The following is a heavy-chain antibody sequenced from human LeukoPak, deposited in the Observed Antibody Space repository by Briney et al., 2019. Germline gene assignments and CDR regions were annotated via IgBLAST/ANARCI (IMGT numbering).Heavy chain of an antibody. V-gene: IGHV4-31*03. CDR3: ARVPNYYGSGSSFDY. D-gene: IGHD3-10*01. CDR1: GGSISSGGYY. J-gene: IGHJ4*02. Sequence: SQTLSLTCTVSGGSISSGGYYWSWIRQHPGKGLEWIGYIYYSGSTYYDPSLKSRVTISVDTSKNQFSLKLSSVTAADTAVYYCARVPNYYGSGSSFDYWAREPWSPSP. CDR2: IYYSGST.